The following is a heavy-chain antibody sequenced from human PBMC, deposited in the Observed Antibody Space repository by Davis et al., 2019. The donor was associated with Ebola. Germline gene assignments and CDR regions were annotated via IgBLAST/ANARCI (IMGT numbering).Heavy chain of an antibody. Sequence: GESLKISCAASGFTFSSYAMHWVRQAPGKGLEWVAVISYDGSNKYYADSVKGRFTISRDNSKNTLYLQMNSLRAEDTAVYYCARDSGTVTPCMDVWGQGTTVTVSS. CDR3: ARDSGTVTPCMDV. CDR2: ISYDGSNK. V-gene: IGHV3-30-3*01. D-gene: IGHD4-17*01. J-gene: IGHJ6*02. CDR1: GFTFSSYA.